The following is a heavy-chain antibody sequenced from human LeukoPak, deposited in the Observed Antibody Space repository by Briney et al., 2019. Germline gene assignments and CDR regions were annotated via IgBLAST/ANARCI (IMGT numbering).Heavy chain of an antibody. CDR1: GGSISGYY. D-gene: IGHD6-19*01. Sequence: SETLSLTCTVSGGSISGYYWSWIRQPPGKGLEWVGYISYSGSTNYNPSLKSRVTISVDTSKNQFSLKLSSVTAADTAIYYCARDGRAGSLFAYXXXGXLXTVSS. CDR3: ARDGRAGSLFAY. V-gene: IGHV4-59*01. J-gene: IGHJ4*02. CDR2: ISYSGST.